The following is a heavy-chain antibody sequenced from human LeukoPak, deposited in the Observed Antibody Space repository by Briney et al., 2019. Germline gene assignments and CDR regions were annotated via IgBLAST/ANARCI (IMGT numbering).Heavy chain of an antibody. D-gene: IGHD2-21*01. CDR2: IWSHGNRR. J-gene: IGHJ4*02. CDR1: GFSFSSYG. Sequence: GGSLRLSCVPSGFSFSSYGMHWVRQAPGKGLEWVAVIWSHGNRRHHADSVEGRFTISRDNSKSILYLQMNSLKTEDTAVYYCITPLPYSAQGGQGTLVTVSS. CDR3: ITPLPYSAQ. V-gene: IGHV3-33*01.